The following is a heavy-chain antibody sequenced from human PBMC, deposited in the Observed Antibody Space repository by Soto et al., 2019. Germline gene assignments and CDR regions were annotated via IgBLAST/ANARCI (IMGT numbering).Heavy chain of an antibody. CDR3: ASYGGYGSGSSGIVGFDP. D-gene: IGHD3-10*01. J-gene: IGHJ5*02. CDR1: GGSISSSY. V-gene: IGHV4-59*01. CDR2: IYYSGST. Sequence: SETLSLTCTVSGGSISSSYWSWIRQPPGKGLEWIGYIYYSGSTNYNPSLKSRVTISVDTSKNQFSLKLSSVTAADTAVYYCASYGGYGSGSSGIVGFDPWGQGTLVTVS.